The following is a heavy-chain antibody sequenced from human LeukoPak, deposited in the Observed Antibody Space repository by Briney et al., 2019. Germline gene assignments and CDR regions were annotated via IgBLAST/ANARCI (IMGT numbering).Heavy chain of an antibody. V-gene: IGHV3-21*04. CDR1: GFTFSSYS. Sequence: NPGGSLRLSCAASGFTFSSYSMNWVRQAPGKGLEWVSSISSSSNYIYYADSVKGRFTISRDNAKNSLYLQMNSLRAEDTAIYFCAKGRDAFDIWGQGTTVTVSS. J-gene: IGHJ3*02. CDR3: AKGRDAFDI. CDR2: ISSSSNYI.